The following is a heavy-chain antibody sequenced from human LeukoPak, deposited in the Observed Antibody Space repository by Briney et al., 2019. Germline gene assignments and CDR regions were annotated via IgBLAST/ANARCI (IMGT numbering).Heavy chain of an antibody. V-gene: IGHV4-34*01. D-gene: IGHD4/OR15-4a*01. J-gene: IGHJ4*02. CDR2: INHSGRT. CDR1: GGSFSGYY. Sequence: PSETLSLTCAVYGGSFSGYYWSWIRQPPGKGLEWIGEINHSGRTNYNPSLKSRVTISIDTSKNQFSLKLSSVTAADTAVYYCARQNYGAAPLRYWGQGTLVTVSS. CDR3: ARQNYGAAPLRY.